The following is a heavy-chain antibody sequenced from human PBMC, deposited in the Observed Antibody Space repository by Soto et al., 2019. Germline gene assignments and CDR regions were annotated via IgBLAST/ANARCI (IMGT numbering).Heavy chain of an antibody. D-gene: IGHD2-21*02. J-gene: IGHJ5*02. CDR1: GGTFSYYT. Sequence: QVQLVQSGAEVKQPGSSVKVSCKASGGTFSYYTVSWVRQAPGQGLEWMGRIIPLLGIANYAPNFQGTVTITADKSTGTAYMELNNLRSEDTAVYYCARGSGVTTYLTSWFDPWGQGTLVTVSS. CDR3: ARGSGVTTYLTSWFDP. CDR2: IIPLLGIA. V-gene: IGHV1-69*02.